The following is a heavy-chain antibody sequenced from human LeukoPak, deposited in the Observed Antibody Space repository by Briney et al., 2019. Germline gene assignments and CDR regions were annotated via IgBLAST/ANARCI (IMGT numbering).Heavy chain of an antibody. V-gene: IGHV4-59*01. J-gene: IGHJ4*02. D-gene: IGHD3-22*01. CDR1: GGSISSYY. CDR3: ARSSPPFYYDSSGYSFDY. CDR2: IYYSGST. Sequence: SETLSLTCTVSGGSISSYYWSWIRQPPGKGLEWIGYIYYSGSTNYNPSLKSRVTISVDTSKNQFSLKLSPVTAADTAAYYCARSSPPFYYDSSGYSFDYWGQGTLVTVSS.